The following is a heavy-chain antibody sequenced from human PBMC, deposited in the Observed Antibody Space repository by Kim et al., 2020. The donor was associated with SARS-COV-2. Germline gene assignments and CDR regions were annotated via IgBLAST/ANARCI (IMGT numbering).Heavy chain of an antibody. CDR1: GGSISSSSYY. CDR2: IYYSGST. J-gene: IGHJ4*02. Sequence: SETLSLTCTVSGGSISSSSYYWGWIRQPPGKGLEWIGSIYYSGSTYYYPSLKSRVTISVDTSKNQFSLKLISVTAADTSVYYCARVTGYSSPQVPDYWGQGTLVSASS. V-gene: IGHV4-39*01. CDR3: ARVTGYSSPQVPDY. D-gene: IGHD6-19*01.